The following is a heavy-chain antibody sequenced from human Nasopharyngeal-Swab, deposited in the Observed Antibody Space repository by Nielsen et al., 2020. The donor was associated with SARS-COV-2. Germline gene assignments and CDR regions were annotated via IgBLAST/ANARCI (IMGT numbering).Heavy chain of an antibody. CDR2: VYYSGIT. CDR3: ARELGYFDY. Sequence: SETLSLTCTVSGGSLTSSSYYWGWIRQPPGKGLEWIGSVYYSGITYYNPSLKSRVTISIDTPKRQFSLRLTSVTAADTAVYYCARELGYFDYWGQGTLVTVSS. D-gene: IGHD1-26*01. CDR1: GGSLTSSSYY. J-gene: IGHJ4*02. V-gene: IGHV4-39*01.